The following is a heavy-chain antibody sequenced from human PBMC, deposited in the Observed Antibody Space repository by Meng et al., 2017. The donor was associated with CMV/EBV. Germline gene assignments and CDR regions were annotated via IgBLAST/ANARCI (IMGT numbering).Heavy chain of an antibody. Sequence: GGTFSSYAIRWVRQAPGQGLEWMGGIIPIFGTANYAQKFQGRVTITTDESTSTAYMELSSLRSEDTAVYYCARSIAARPGESTWLDYWGQGTLVTVSS. J-gene: IGHJ4*02. CDR1: GGTFSSYA. V-gene: IGHV1-69*05. CDR3: ARSIAARPGESTWLDY. D-gene: IGHD6-6*01. CDR2: IIPIFGTA.